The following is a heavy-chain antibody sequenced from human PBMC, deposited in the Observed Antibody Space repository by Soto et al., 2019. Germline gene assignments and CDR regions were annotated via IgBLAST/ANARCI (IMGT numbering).Heavy chain of an antibody. D-gene: IGHD3-22*01. V-gene: IGHV4-59*08. Sequence: PSETLSLTCTVSGGSISSYYWSWIRQPPGKGLEWIGYIYYSGSTNYNPSLKSRVTISVDTSMNQFSLKLSSVTAADTAVYYCVRHYYDSSGYLFDYWGKGTLVTVYS. CDR3: VRHYYDSSGYLFDY. CDR1: GGSISSYY. CDR2: IYYSGST. J-gene: IGHJ4*02.